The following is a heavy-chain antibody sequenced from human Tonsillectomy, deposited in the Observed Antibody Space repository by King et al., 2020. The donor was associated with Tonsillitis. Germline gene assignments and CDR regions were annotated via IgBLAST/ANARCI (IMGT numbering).Heavy chain of an antibody. CDR1: GFSLSTSGAA. J-gene: IGHJ4*02. CDR2: IYWDADK. D-gene: IGHD3-10*01. CDR3: ASYGSGTYSTYFDY. Sequence: ITLKESGPTLVKPTQTHTLTCTFSGFSLSTSGAAVGWIRQPPGKALEWLALIYWDADKRYSPSLKTRLNITKDTSTNQVVLTMTNMDPVDTATYYCASYGSGTYSTYFDYWGLGTLVTVSS. V-gene: IGHV2-5*02.